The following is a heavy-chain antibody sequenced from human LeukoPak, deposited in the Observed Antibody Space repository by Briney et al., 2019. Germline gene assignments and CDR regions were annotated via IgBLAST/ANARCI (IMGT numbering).Heavy chain of an antibody. Sequence: PSETLSLTCTASGGSVSSGTYYWSWIRQPAGKGLEWIGRIYTSGSTNYNPSLKSRITISIDTSKNQFSLKLSSVTAADTAVYYCARDSGSGWFYEAFDIWGQGTIVIVSS. V-gene: IGHV4-61*02. CDR2: IYTSGST. CDR3: ARDSGSGWFYEAFDI. D-gene: IGHD6-19*01. CDR1: GGSVSSGTYY. J-gene: IGHJ3*02.